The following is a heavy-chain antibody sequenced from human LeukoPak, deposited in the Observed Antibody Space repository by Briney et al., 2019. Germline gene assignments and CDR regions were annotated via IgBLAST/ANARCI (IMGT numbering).Heavy chain of an antibody. CDR1: GGSFSGYY. Sequence: PSETLSLTCAVYGGSFSGYYWSWIRQPPGKGLEWIGEINHSGSTNYDPSLKSRVTISVDTSKNQFSLKLSSVTAADTAVYYCASLIYCSSTSCHYYFDYWGQGTLVTVSS. D-gene: IGHD2-2*01. V-gene: IGHV4-34*01. J-gene: IGHJ4*02. CDR3: ASLIYCSSTSCHYYFDY. CDR2: INHSGST.